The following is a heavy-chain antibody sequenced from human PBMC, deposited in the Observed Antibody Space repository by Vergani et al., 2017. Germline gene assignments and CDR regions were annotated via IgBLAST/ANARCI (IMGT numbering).Heavy chain of an antibody. CDR2: INNDGHT. CDR3: AVRPRGDLVEGEIVTKRTFDY. V-gene: IGHV4-34*02. D-gene: IGHD2-8*02. J-gene: IGHJ4*02. CDR1: GEFFSSLY. Sequence: QVQLQQWGAGLVNPSGTLSLTCAVFGEFFSSLYWSWIRQPPGKGLEWIGEINNDGHTNYNPSLESRVTVSRDTAKNQFSLNLMSVTAAETAMYYCAVRPRGDLVEGEIVTKRTFDYWGQGSLVTVSS.